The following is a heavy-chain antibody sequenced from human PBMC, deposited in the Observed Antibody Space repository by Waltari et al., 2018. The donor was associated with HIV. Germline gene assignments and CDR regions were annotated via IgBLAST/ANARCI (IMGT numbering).Heavy chain of an antibody. D-gene: IGHD3-10*01. CDR1: GITFSSSA. V-gene: IGHV3-30*01. CDR2: ISDDGSKK. Sequence: QVQLVESGGGVVQPGRSLRLSCAASGITFSSSAMPWVRQTPGKGLEWVAVISDDGSKKYYVDSVKGRFTISRDNSKNTVYLQVNSLRPEDTAVFYCAAGAYYFDHWGQGTLVSVSS. J-gene: IGHJ4*02. CDR3: AAGAYYFDH.